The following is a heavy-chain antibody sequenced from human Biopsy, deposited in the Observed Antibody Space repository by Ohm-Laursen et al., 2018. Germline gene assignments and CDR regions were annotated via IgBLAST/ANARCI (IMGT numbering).Heavy chain of an antibody. CDR3: ARGGFFAYSTFDY. D-gene: IGHD4-11*01. CDR2: IKRDGTTT. Sequence: SLSLSCSASGFTFSNYYMHWVRQAPGKGLLWVSRIKRDGTTTDYAESVKGRFTISRDNAKNTLYLQMNSLRAEDTAVYYCARGGFFAYSTFDYWGQGALVTVSS. V-gene: IGHV3-74*01. J-gene: IGHJ4*02. CDR1: GFTFSNYY.